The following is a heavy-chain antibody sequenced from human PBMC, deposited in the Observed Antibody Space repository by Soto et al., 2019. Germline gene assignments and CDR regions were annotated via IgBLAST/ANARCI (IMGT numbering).Heavy chain of an antibody. CDR2: ISSSSSYT. CDR3: ARRQYSSGWYYFDY. D-gene: IGHD6-19*01. Sequence: PGGSLRLSXAASGFTFSDYYMSWIRQAPGKGLEWVSYISSSSSYTNYADSVKGRFTISRDNAKNSLYLQMNSLRAEDTAVYYCARRQYSSGWYYFDYWGQGTLVTVSS. CDR1: GFTFSDYY. J-gene: IGHJ4*02. V-gene: IGHV3-11*06.